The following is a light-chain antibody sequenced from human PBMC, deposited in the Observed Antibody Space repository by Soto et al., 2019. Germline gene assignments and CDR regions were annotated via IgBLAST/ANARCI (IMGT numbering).Light chain of an antibody. Sequence: EMVLTQSPGTLSLSQGERVTLSCRASQSVSSYSLAWYQKKPGQAPRLLIYGASSRAAGIPDRFSGSGSGTEFTLTISGLQSEDSAIYYCQQYNDWPPLTFGGGTKVDIK. CDR2: GAS. CDR1: QSVSSY. CDR3: QQYNDWPPLT. J-gene: IGKJ4*01. V-gene: IGKV3D-15*01.